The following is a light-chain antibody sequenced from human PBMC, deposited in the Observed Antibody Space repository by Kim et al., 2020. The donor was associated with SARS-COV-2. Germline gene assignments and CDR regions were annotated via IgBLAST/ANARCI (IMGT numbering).Light chain of an antibody. CDR1: VLAKKY. J-gene: IGLJ3*02. V-gene: IGLV3-27*01. Sequence: PQHSARFTCSGDVLAKKYARWFQQQPGQAPVLVIYKDSERPSGIPGRFSGSSSGTTVTLTISGAQVEDEADYYCYSAADNNPNWVFGGGTQLTVL. CDR3: YSAADNNPNWV. CDR2: KDS.